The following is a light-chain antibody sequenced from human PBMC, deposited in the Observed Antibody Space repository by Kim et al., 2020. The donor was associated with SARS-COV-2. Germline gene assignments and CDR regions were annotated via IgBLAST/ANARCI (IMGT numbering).Light chain of an antibody. CDR2: ANT. Sequence: GHTLTISWYGAPPTIAKTFVYWYHQLPGPAPKVLIYANTQRPSGVPDRFSGSKSGTSASLTISGLRSEDEADYYCAAWDDSLSGRLFGGGTQLTVL. CDR1: PPTIAKTF. J-gene: IGLJ3*02. V-gene: IGLV1-47*02. CDR3: AAWDDSLSGRL.